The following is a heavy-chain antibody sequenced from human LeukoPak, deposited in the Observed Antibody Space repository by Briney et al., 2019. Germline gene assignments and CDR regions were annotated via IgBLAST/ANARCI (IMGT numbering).Heavy chain of an antibody. J-gene: IGHJ4*02. CDR3: ATDRGVLQTAGFDY. CDR2: IIPIFGTA. V-gene: IGHV1-69*06. D-gene: IGHD4/OR15-4a*01. Sequence: SVKVSCKASGGTFSSYAISWVRQAPGQGLEWMGGIIPIFGTANYAQKFQGRVTMTEDTSTDTAYMELSSLRSEDTAVYYCATDRGVLQTAGFDYWGQGTLVTVSS. CDR1: GGTFSSYA.